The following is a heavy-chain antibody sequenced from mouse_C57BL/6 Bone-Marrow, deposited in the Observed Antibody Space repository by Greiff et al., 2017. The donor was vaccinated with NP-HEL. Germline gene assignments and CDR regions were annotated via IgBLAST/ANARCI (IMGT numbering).Heavy chain of an antibody. D-gene: IGHD2-4*01. J-gene: IGHJ1*03. Sequence: VQLQQSGAELVRPGASVTLSCKASGYTFTDYEMHWVKQTPVHGLEWIGAIDPETGGTAYNQKFKGKAILTADKSSSTAYMELRSLTSEDSAVYYCTREAYDYDKNWYFDVWGTGTTVTVSS. CDR1: GYTFTDYE. V-gene: IGHV1-15*01. CDR2: IDPETGGT. CDR3: TREAYDYDKNWYFDV.